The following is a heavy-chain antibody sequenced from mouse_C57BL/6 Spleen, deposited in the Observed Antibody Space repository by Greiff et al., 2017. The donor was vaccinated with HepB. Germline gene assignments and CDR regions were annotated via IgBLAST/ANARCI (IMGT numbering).Heavy chain of an antibody. CDR2: ISYSGST. CDR3: ARMTDYYYGGWYFDV. Sequence: EVMLVESGPGLAKPSQTLSLTCSVTGYSITSDYWNWIRKFPGNKLEYMGYISYSGSTYYNPSLKSRISITRDTSKNQYYLQLNSVTTEDTATYYCARMTDYYYGGWYFDVWGTGTTVTVSS. CDR1: GYSITSDY. D-gene: IGHD1-1*01. V-gene: IGHV3-8*01. J-gene: IGHJ1*03.